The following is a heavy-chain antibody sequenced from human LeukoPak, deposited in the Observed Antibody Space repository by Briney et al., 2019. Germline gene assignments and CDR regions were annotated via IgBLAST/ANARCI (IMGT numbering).Heavy chain of an antibody. Sequence: GGSLRLSCAASGFTFSSYAMHWVRQAPGKGLEWVAVISYDGSNKYYADSVKGRFTISRDNSKNTLYLQMNSLRAEDTAVYYCARDSFPYDSSGYYYNYWGQGTLVTVSS. V-gene: IGHV3-30*04. CDR1: GFTFSSYA. D-gene: IGHD3-22*01. J-gene: IGHJ4*02. CDR3: ARDSFPYDSSGYYYNY. CDR2: ISYDGSNK.